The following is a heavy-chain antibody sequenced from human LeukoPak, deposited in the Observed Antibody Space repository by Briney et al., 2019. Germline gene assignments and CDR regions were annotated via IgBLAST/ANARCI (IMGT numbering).Heavy chain of an antibody. J-gene: IGHJ4*02. Sequence: SETLSLTCTVSGASIGSGGYYWSWIRQHPGKGLEWIGCIFYSGSNFYNPSFKSEATISVDTSKNQFSLKLRSVTGADTAVYYCARALTTTGSDYWGQGTLVTVYS. CDR1: GASIGSGGYY. CDR2: IFYSGSN. D-gene: IGHD4-17*01. V-gene: IGHV4-31*01. CDR3: ARALTTTGSDY.